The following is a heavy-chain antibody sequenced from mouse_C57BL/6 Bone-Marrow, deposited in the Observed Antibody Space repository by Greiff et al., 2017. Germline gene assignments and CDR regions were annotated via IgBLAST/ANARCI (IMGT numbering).Heavy chain of an antibody. V-gene: IGHV1-81*01. Sequence: QVQLQQSGAELARPGASVKLSCKASGYTFTSYGISWVKQRPGQGLEWIGEIYPRSGNPYYNEKFKGKATLTADKSSSTAYMELRSLTAEDSAGYFCARGYDYDGFAYWGQGTLVTVSA. CDR2: IYPRSGNP. CDR3: ARGYDYDGFAY. D-gene: IGHD2-4*01. CDR1: GYTFTSYG. J-gene: IGHJ3*01.